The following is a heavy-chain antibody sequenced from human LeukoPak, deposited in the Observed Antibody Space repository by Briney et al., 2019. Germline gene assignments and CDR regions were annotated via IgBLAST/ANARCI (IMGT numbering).Heavy chain of an antibody. Sequence: SGTLSLTCAVSGDSITSAYFWSWFRQPPGKRLEWIGYIQNSATTNYNPSLESRVAIFVDSSKGQFSLRVTSVTAADTAVYYCATDYSNFYGMDVWGQGTTVTVSS. J-gene: IGHJ6*02. CDR3: ATDYSNFYGMDV. CDR1: GDSITSAYF. V-gene: IGHV4-59*01. D-gene: IGHD4-11*01. CDR2: IQNSATT.